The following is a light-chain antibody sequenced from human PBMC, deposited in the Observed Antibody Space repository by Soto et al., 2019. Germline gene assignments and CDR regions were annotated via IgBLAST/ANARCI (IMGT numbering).Light chain of an antibody. Sequence: QSVLTQPPSVSGAPGQRVTISCTGSSSNIGAGYDVHWYQQLPGTAPKLLIYGNSNRPSGVPDRFSGSKSGTSASLAITGLQAEDEADYYCQSYDSSLSGLVFGTGTKGHRP. CDR2: GNS. CDR3: QSYDSSLSGLV. V-gene: IGLV1-40*01. CDR1: SSNIGAGYD. J-gene: IGLJ1*01.